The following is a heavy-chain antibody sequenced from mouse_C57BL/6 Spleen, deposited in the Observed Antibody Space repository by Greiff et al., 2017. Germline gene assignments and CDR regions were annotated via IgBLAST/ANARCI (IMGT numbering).Heavy chain of an antibody. CDR1: GYSFTGYY. CDR2: INPSTGGT. J-gene: IGHJ3*01. V-gene: IGHV1-42*01. Sequence: VQLQQSGPELVKPGASVKISCKASGYSFTGYYMNWVKQSPEKSLEWIGEINPSTGGTTYNQKFKAKATLTVDKSSSTAYRQVKSLTSEDSAVYYCARGEYLRAWFAYWGQGTLVTVSA. CDR3: ARGEYLRAWFAY. D-gene: IGHD5-1*01.